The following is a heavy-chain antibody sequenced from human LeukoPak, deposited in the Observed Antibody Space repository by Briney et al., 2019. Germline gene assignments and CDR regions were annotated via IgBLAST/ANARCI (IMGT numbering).Heavy chain of an antibody. D-gene: IGHD2-21*02. CDR1: GGTFSSYA. CDR3: ARGRGGGDYSLDY. V-gene: IGHV1-8*02. CDR2: MNPNSGNT. J-gene: IGHJ4*02. Sequence: ASVKVSCKASGGTFSSYAISWVRQAPGQGLEWMGWMNPNSGNTGYAQKFQGRVTMTRNTSISTAYMELSSLRSEDTAVYYCARGRGGGDYSLDYWGQGTLVTVSS.